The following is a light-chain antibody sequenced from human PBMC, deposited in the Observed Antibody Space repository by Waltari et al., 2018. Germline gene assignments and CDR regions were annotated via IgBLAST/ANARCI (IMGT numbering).Light chain of an antibody. CDR1: SSDVGDFNS. CDR2: DVS. V-gene: IGLV2-14*03. J-gene: IGLJ2*01. Sequence: QSALTQPASVSASPGESITISCTATSSDVGDFNSVSWYQQHPGKAPKFMIYDVSNRPSGVSHRFSGSKSGNTAPLTISGLQAEDEAVYYCSSFTTSSTLLFGGGTKLTVL. CDR3: SSFTTSSTLL.